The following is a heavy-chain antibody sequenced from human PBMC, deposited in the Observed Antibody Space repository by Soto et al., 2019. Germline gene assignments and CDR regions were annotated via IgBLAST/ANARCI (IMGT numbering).Heavy chain of an antibody. D-gene: IGHD1-26*01. CDR3: ARDCQWEHRPLDY. CDR2: INSDGRNT. V-gene: IGHV3-74*01. CDR1: GFTFRSYW. Sequence: AGGSLRLSCAASGFTFRSYWMQWVRQAPGKGLVWVSWINSDGRNTIYADSVKGRFTISRDNAKNTLYLEMNSLRAEDTAVYYCARDCQWEHRPLDYWGQGTLVTVSS. J-gene: IGHJ4*02.